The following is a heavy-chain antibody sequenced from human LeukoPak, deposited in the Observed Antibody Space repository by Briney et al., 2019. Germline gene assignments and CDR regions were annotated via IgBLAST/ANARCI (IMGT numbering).Heavy chain of an antibody. V-gene: IGHV4-31*03. Sequence: PSETLSPTCTVSGGSISSGGYYWSWIRQHPGKGLEWIGYIYYSGSTYYNPSLKSRVTISVDTSKNQFSLKLSSVTAADTAVYYCARVFLANENAFDIWGQGTMVTVSS. CDR3: ARVFLANENAFDI. CDR2: IYYSGST. CDR1: GGSISSGGYY. D-gene: IGHD2-21*01. J-gene: IGHJ3*02.